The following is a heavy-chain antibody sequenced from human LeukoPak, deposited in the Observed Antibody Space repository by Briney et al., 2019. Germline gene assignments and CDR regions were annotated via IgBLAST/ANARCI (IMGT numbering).Heavy chain of an antibody. J-gene: IGHJ3*02. CDR1: GGSISSYY. CDR3: ARVADYYDSSGYSPGAFDI. CDR2: IYTSGST. D-gene: IGHD3-22*01. Sequence: PSETLSLTXTVSGGSISSYYWSWIRQPAGEGLEWIGHIYTSGSTKYSPSLKSRVTMSVDTSKNQFSLKLSSVTAADTAVYYCARVADYYDSSGYSPGAFDIWGQGTMVTVSS. V-gene: IGHV4-4*07.